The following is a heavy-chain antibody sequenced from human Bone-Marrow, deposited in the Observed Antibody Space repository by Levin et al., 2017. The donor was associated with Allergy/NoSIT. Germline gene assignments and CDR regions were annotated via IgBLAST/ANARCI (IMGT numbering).Heavy chain of an antibody. J-gene: IGHJ4*02. D-gene: IGHD6-6*01. CDR3: ARDPLLYSSSFYFDY. V-gene: IGHV3-33*01. Sequence: LSLTCAASGFTFSSYGMHWVRQAPGKGLEWVAVIWYDGSNKYYADSVKGRFTISRDNSKNTLYLQMNSLRAEDTAVYYCARDPLLYSSSFYFDYWGQGTLVTVSS. CDR1: GFTFSSYG. CDR2: IWYDGSNK.